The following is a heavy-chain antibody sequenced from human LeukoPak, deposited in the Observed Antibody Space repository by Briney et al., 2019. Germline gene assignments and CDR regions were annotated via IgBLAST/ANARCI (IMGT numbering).Heavy chain of an antibody. V-gene: IGHV4-59*01. CDR1: GGSISSYY. CDR2: IYYSGST. Sequence: SETLSLTCTVSGGSISSYYWSWIRQPPGKGLEWIGYIYYSGSTNYNPSLKSRVTISVDTSKNQSSLKLSSVTAADTAVYYCARAPIAAAAGDYWGQGTLVTVSS. D-gene: IGHD6-13*01. CDR3: ARAPIAAAAGDY. J-gene: IGHJ4*02.